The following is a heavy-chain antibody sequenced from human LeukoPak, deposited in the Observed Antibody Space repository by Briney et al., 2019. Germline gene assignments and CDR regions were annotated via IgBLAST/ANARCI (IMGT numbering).Heavy chain of an antibody. CDR1: GFTFSSCS. V-gene: IGHV3-21*01. CDR3: ARGNGYEGYYGMDV. CDR2: ISSSSSYI. Sequence: PGGSLRLFCAASGFTFSSCSMKWVRQAPGKGLEWVSSISSSSSYIYYADSVKGRFTISRDNAKNSLYLQMNSLRAEDTAVYYCARGNGYEGYYGMDVWGQGTTVTVSS. J-gene: IGHJ6*02. D-gene: IGHD5-12*01.